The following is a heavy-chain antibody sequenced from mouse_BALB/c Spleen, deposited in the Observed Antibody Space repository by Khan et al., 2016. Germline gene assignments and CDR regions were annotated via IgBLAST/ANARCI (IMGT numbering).Heavy chain of an antibody. V-gene: IGHV9-3-1*01. CDR1: GYTFTNYG. Sequence: VQLQESGPELKKPGKTVKISCKASGYTFTNYGMNWVKQAPGKGLKWMGWINTYSGESTYADDFKGRFAFSLETSANPAYLQINNLKHEDTATDFCARYRYYYGSSRYFDVWGAGTTVTVSS. CDR3: ARYRYYYGSSRYFDV. D-gene: IGHD1-1*01. CDR2: INTYSGES. J-gene: IGHJ1*01.